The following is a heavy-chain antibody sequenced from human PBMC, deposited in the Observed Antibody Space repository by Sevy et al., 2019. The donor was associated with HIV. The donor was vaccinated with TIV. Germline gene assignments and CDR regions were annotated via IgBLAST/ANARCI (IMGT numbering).Heavy chain of an antibody. CDR2: ISASGGRT. D-gene: IGHD3-3*01. Sequence: GGSLRLSCAASGFSVSSSAMSWVRQAPGKGLEWVSLISASGGRTFHADSVKGRFTISRDTSKNTVFLEMSNLRADDTATYYCARDRGGLQCLGVLIAPGKWGEGTLVSVSS. CDR3: ARDRGGLQCLGVLIAPGK. J-gene: IGHJ4*02. V-gene: IGHV3-23*01. CDR1: GFSVSSSA.